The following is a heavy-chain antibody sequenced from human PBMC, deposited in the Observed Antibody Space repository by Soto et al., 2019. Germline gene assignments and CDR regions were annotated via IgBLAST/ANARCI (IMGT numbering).Heavy chain of an antibody. CDR1: GFTFSDYA. D-gene: IGHD1-1*01. CDR2: FSGSGSST. Sequence: GGSLRLSCAASGFTFSDYAMSWVRQAPGKGLEWVSGFSGSGSSTYYADSVKGRFTISRDNSKNTLYLQMNSLRGEDTAVYYCAKGEPNWKQLNRHFDLWGRGTLVTVSS. J-gene: IGHJ2*01. CDR3: AKGEPNWKQLNRHFDL. V-gene: IGHV3-23*01.